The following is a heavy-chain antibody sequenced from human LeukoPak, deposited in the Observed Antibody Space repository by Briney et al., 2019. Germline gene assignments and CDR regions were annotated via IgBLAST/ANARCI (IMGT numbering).Heavy chain of an antibody. CDR3: ARVDYYDSSGYYPGFDP. J-gene: IGHJ5*02. V-gene: IGHV1-2*02. D-gene: IGHD3-22*01. CDR1: GYTFSSYG. Sequence: ASVKVSCKASGYTFSSYGISWVRQAPGQGLEWMGWINPNSGGTNYAQKFQGRVTMTRDTSISTAYTELSRLRSDDTAVYYCARVDYYDSSGYYPGFDPWGQGTLVTVSS. CDR2: INPNSGGT.